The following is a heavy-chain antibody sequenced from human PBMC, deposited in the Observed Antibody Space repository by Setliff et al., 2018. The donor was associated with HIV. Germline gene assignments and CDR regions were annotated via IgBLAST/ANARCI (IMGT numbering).Heavy chain of an antibody. Sequence: PGGSLRLSCAASGFTFNDYYMTWIRQAPGKGLEWLAYIRTKAYGGETQYGASVTGRFSISRDDSKSIAYLQMNSLKTEDTALYYCSRSHSGYDLINAYWGQGTLVTVSS. CDR1: GFTFNDYY. J-gene: IGHJ4*02. CDR2: IRTKAYGGET. D-gene: IGHD5-12*01. V-gene: IGHV3-49*03. CDR3: SRSHSGYDLINAY.